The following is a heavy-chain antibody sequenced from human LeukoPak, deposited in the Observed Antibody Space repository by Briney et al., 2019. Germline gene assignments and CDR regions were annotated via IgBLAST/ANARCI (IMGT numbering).Heavy chain of an antibody. CDR3: ARTWEEYYFDY. J-gene: IGHJ4*02. CDR2: ISYDVSNK. Sequence: GRSLRLSCAASGFTFSSYAMHWVRQAPGKGLEWVAVISYDVSNKYYADSVKGRFTISRDNSKNTLYLQTNSLGAADTSVYYCARTWEEYYFDYWGQGTLVTVSS. CDR1: GFTFSSYA. D-gene: IGHD1-26*01. V-gene: IGHV3-30*04.